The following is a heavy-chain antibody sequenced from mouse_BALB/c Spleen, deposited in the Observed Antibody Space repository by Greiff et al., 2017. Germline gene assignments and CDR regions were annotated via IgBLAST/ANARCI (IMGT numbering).Heavy chain of an antibody. CDR1: GFTFSSYG. D-gene: IGHD1-1*01. V-gene: IGHV5-6*02. CDR2: ISSGGSYT. Sequence: DVKLVESGGDLVKPGGSLKLSCAASGFTFSSYGMSWVRQTPDKRLEWVATISSGGSYTYYPDSVKGRFTISRDNAKNTLYLQMSSLKSEDTAMYYCARSGLRFPFDYWGQGTTLTVSS. J-gene: IGHJ2*01. CDR3: ARSGLRFPFDY.